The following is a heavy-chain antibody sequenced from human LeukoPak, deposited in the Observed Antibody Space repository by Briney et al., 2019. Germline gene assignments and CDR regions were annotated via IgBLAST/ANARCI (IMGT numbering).Heavy chain of an antibody. D-gene: IGHD3-10*01. CDR2: ISSGGTYE. Sequence: GGSLRLSCAASGFTFSNYAMHWVRQAPGKGLEWVSLISSGGTYEYYADSVKGRFTISRDNSKNTLYLQLNSLRAEDTAVYYCARDSTYYYDSGSSGPHYFDNWGQGTVVTVSS. CDR3: ARDSTYYYDSGSSGPHYFDN. V-gene: IGHV3-30*01. CDR1: GFTFSNYA. J-gene: IGHJ4*02.